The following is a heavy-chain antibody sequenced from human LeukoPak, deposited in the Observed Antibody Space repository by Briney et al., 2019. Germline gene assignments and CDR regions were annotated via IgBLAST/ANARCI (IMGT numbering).Heavy chain of an antibody. V-gene: IGHV3-23*01. CDR1: GLTFSNYD. D-gene: IGHD3-22*01. Sequence: PGGSLRLSCAASGLTFSNYDMNWVRQAPGKGLEWVSAISGSGGSTYYADSVKGRFTISRDNSKNTLYLQMNSLRAEDTAVYYCAKDVTMIVVVITCAFDIWGQGTMVTVSS. J-gene: IGHJ3*02. CDR3: AKDVTMIVVVITCAFDI. CDR2: ISGSGGST.